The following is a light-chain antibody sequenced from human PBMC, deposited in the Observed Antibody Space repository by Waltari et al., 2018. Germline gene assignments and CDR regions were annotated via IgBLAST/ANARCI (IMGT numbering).Light chain of an antibody. CDR1: QSLLHSNGYNY. J-gene: IGKJ4*01. CDR3: MQTLQTSGLT. Sequence: IVMTQSPLSLPVTPGEPASISCRSSQSLLHSNGYNYLDWYLQKPGQSPQLLIYLGSNRASGVPDRFSGSGSGTDFTLKISRVEAEDVGVYYCMQTLQTSGLTFGGGTKVEI. V-gene: IGKV2-28*01. CDR2: LGS.